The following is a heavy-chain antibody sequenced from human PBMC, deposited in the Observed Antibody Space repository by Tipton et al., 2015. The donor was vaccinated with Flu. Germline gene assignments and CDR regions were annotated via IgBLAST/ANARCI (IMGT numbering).Heavy chain of an antibody. V-gene: IGHV3-49*04. CDR2: IRSRNYGGAI. CDR1: GFTVSSNY. D-gene: IGHD2-2*01. J-gene: IGHJ6*03. CDR3: VRAQIVVVPSATERGYYYYYYYMDV. Sequence: SLRLSCAASGFTVSSNYMSWVRQAPGKGLEWVGFIRSRNYGGAIEYAASVKGRFTISRDDSKSIAYLQMNSLKTEDTAVYFCVRAQIVVVPSATERGYYYYYYYMDVWGKGTTVTVSS.